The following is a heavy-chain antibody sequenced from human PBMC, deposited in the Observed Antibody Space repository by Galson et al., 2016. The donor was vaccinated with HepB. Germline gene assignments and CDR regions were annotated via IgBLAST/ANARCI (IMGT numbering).Heavy chain of an antibody. D-gene: IGHD2-15*01. Sequence: SLRLSCAASGFMFGIYSMNWVRQAPGKGLEWVSYISSSSSTIYYADSVKGRFTISRDNAKNSLYLQMNSLRAEDTAVYYCARGEPEDIGVVVAAIDFDYWGQGALVTVSS. V-gene: IGHV3-48*01. CDR2: ISSSSSTI. J-gene: IGHJ4*02. CDR3: ARGEPEDIGVVVAAIDFDY. CDR1: GFMFGIYS.